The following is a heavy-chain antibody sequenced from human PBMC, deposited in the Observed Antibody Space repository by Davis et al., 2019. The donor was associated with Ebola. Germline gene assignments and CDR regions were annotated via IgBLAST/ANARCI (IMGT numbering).Heavy chain of an antibody. CDR1: GFTFSNAW. Sequence: GESLKISCAASGFTFSNAWMNWVRQASGKGLEWVGRIRSKANSYATAYAASVKGRFTISRDDSKNTAYLQMNSLKTEDTAVYYCTRTSGSSYYYGMDVWGQGTTVTVSS. V-gene: IGHV3-73*01. J-gene: IGHJ6*02. CDR3: TRTSGSSYYYGMDV. CDR2: IRSKANSYAT. D-gene: IGHD3-22*01.